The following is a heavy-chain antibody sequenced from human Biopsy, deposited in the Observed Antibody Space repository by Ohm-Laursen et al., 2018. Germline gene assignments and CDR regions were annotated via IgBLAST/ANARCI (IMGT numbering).Heavy chain of an antibody. CDR2: INPHRGTT. D-gene: IGHD2-15*01. J-gene: IGHJ1*01. Sequence: ALVKVSCKASGYTFTGQYLHWVRQVPGQGLEWMGWINPHRGTTKFAQDFQGRVTMTRDTSITTAYMELRRLRSDDTAVYYCAKGQDLRGGAEYFQHWGQGALVTVSS. CDR1: GYTFTGQY. V-gene: IGHV1-2*02. CDR3: AKGQDLRGGAEYFQH.